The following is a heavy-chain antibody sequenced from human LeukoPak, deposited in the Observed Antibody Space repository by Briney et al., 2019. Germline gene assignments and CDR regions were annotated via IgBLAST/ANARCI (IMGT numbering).Heavy chain of an antibody. J-gene: IGHJ3*02. CDR2: IYTSGST. V-gene: IGHV4-61*02. D-gene: IGHD3-22*01. CDR3: AKGAYDSSGNGAFDI. Sequence: SETLSLTCTVSGGSISSGSYYWSWIRQPAGKELEWIGRIYTSGSTNYNPSLKSRVTISVDTSKNQFSLKLSSVTAADTAVYYCAKGAYDSSGNGAFDIWGQGTMVTVSS. CDR1: GGSISSGSYY.